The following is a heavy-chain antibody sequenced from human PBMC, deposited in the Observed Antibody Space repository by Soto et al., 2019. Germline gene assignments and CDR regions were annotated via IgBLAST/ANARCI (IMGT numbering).Heavy chain of an antibody. CDR3: ATLLPYYDSSGYEDAFDI. CDR2: ISGSGGST. CDR1: GFTFSSYA. V-gene: IGHV3-23*01. Sequence: GGSLRLSCAASGFTFSSYAMSWVRQAPGKGLEWVSAISGSGGSTYYADSVKGRFTISRDNSKNTLYLQMNSLRAEDTAVYYCATLLPYYDSSGYEDAFDIWGQGTMVTVSS. D-gene: IGHD3-22*01. J-gene: IGHJ3*02.